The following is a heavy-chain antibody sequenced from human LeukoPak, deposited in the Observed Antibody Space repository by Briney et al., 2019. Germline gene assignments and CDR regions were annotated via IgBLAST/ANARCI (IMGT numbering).Heavy chain of an antibody. V-gene: IGHV1-69*05. J-gene: IGHJ6*03. Sequence: SVKVSCKASGGTFSSYAISWVRQAPGQGLEWMGGIIPIFGTANYAQKFQGRVTITTDESTSTAYMELSSLRSEDTAVYYCARSIAVAGTDYYYYMDVWGKGTTVAVSS. CDR2: IIPIFGTA. D-gene: IGHD6-19*01. CDR1: GGTFSSYA. CDR3: ARSIAVAGTDYYYYMDV.